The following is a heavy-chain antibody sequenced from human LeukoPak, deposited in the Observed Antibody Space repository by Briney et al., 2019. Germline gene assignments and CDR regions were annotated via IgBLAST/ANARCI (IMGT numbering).Heavy chain of an antibody. Sequence: SETLSLTCTVSGGSISSSSYYWGWIRQPPGKGLEWIGSIYYSGSTYYNPSLKSRVTISVDTSKNQFSLKLSFVTAADTAVYYCARPRRDGYNYAFDIWGQGTMVTVSS. CDR3: ARPRRDGYNYAFDI. CDR2: IYYSGST. J-gene: IGHJ3*02. CDR1: GGSISSSSYY. V-gene: IGHV4-39*07. D-gene: IGHD5-24*01.